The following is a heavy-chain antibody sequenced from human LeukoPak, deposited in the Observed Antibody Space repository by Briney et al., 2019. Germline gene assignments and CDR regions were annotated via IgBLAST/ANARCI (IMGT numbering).Heavy chain of an antibody. CDR1: GRSLRGYY. J-gene: IGHJ1*01. CDR2: INHSRST. D-gene: IGHD2-21*01. Sequence: SETLSLTCAVYGRSLRGYYWSWIRQPPGRGLECIREINHSRSTHSNPPLKSRVTISVDTSKYQCSLKMSSVTAADTAVYYCARSSLVSARGSLFQLWGQGTLVTVSS. CDR3: ARSSLVSARGSLFQL. V-gene: IGHV4-34*01.